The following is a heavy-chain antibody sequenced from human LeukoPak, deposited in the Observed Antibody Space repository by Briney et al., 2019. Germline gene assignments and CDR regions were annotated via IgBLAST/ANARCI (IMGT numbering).Heavy chain of an antibody. CDR1: GSSFTSYW. CDR3: ASRKKGMATAGFDY. J-gene: IGHJ4*02. D-gene: IGHD5-24*01. Sequence: GESLQISCKGSGSSFTSYWIGWVRQMPGKGLEWMGIIYPIDLETRNRPPSQGKVTISAEKSISTAYLQWSSLKPSDTALYYCASRKKGMATAGFDYWGQGTLVTVSS. V-gene: IGHV5-51*01. CDR2: IYPIDLET.